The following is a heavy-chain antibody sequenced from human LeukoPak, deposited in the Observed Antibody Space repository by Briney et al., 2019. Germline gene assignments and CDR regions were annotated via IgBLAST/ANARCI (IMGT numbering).Heavy chain of an antibody. D-gene: IGHD3-9*01. V-gene: IGHV1-46*01. J-gene: IGHJ4*02. CDR3: ARRDDILTGTGNFDY. CDR1: GYTFTSYY. CDR2: INPSGGST. Sequence: ASVKVSCKASGYTFTSYYMHWVRQAPGQGLEWMGIINPSGGSTSYAQKFQGRVTMTRDTSTSTVYMELSSLRSEDTAVYYCARRDDILTGTGNFDYWGQGTLVTVSS.